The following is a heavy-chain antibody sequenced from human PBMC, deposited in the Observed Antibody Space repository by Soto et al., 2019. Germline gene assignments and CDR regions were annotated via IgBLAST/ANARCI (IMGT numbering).Heavy chain of an antibody. D-gene: IGHD2-2*02. CDR2: INPSDAYT. J-gene: IGHJ4*02. CDR1: GYSFTSYW. CDR3: ARLGYCTGTSCYTFDS. Sequence: GESLKISCQGSGYSFTSYWIGWVRQRPGKGLEWMGRINPSDAYTTYSPSFQGHVTISTDKSFSTAYLQWSGLKASDTAMYYCARLGYCTGTSCYTFDSWGQGTLVTVSS. V-gene: IGHV5-10-1*01.